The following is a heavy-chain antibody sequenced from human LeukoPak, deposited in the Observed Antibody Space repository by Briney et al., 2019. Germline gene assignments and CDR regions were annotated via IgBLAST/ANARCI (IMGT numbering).Heavy chain of an antibody. CDR3: ARDYYGSGSYYNRYYYGMDV. D-gene: IGHD3-10*01. Sequence: ASVKVSCKASGYTFTSYGISWVRQAPGQGLEWMGWINPNSGGTNYAQKFQGRVTMTRDTSISTAYMELSRLRSDDTAVYYCARDYYGSGSYYNRYYYGMDVWGQGTTVTVSS. J-gene: IGHJ6*02. CDR2: INPNSGGT. CDR1: GYTFTSYG. V-gene: IGHV1-2*02.